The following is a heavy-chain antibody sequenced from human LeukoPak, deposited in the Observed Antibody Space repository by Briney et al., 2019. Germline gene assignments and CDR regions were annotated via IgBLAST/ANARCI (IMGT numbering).Heavy chain of an antibody. CDR3: AREWEPTRYYFDY. CDR2: ISAHKGNT. CDR1: GYTFTNYG. D-gene: IGHD1-26*01. V-gene: IGHV1-18*01. Sequence: APVKVSCKASGYTFTNYGITWVRQAPGQGLEWMGWISAHKGNTDYAQKFQGRVTLTTDASTSTAYMELRSLGSEDTAVYYCAREWEPTRYYFDYWGQGTLVTVSS. J-gene: IGHJ4*02.